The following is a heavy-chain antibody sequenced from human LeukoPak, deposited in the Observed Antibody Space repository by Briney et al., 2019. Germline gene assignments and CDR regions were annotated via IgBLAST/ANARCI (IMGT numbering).Heavy chain of an antibody. CDR1: VFTFSSYE. CDR2: IGTAGDP. V-gene: IGHV3-13*05. J-gene: IGHJ3*02. CDR3: ARRGHFSDAFDI. D-gene: IGHD2/OR15-2a*01. Sequence: GGSLRLSCAASVFTFSSYEMNWVRQATGKGLEWVSAIGTAGDPYYPGSVKGRFTISRENAKNSLYLQMNSLRAGDTAVYYCARRGHFSDAFDIWGQGTMVTVSS.